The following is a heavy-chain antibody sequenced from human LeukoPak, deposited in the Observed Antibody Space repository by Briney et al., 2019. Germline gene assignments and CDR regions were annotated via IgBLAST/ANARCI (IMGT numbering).Heavy chain of an antibody. D-gene: IGHD1-14*01. Sequence: GGSLRLSCAASGFTFCDYYMSWIRQAPGKGLEWVSYISSSSSYTNYADSVKGRFTIPRDNAKNSLYLQMNSLRAEDTAVYYCARGPLWLDHWGQGTLVTVSS. CDR1: GFTFCDYY. J-gene: IGHJ5*02. CDR2: ISSSSSYT. V-gene: IGHV3-11*05. CDR3: ARGPLWLDH.